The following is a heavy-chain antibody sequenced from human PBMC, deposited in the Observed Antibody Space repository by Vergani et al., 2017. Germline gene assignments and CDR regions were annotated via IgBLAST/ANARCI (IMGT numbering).Heavy chain of an antibody. V-gene: IGHV3-66*02. J-gene: IGHJ3*02. D-gene: IGHD4-17*01. CDR1: SFSVSSHY. CDR2: INIGGRT. Sequence: EVQLLESGGGLVQPGGSLRLSCAASSFSVSSHYMTWVRQAPGKGLEWVSTINIGGRTSYADSVKGRLTLTRDDSKNTLHLQMNSLRPEDTAVYYCARGXTTETTDLDGFDIWGQGTMVSVSS. CDR3: ARGXTTETTDLDGFDI.